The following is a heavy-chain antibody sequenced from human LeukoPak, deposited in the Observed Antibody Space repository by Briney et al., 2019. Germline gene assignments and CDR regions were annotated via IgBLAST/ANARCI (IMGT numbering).Heavy chain of an antibody. V-gene: IGHV4-34*01. CDR2: INHSGSP. CDR3: ARSVGGSIAPAGDY. Sequence: SETLSLTCAVYGGSFSGHYWSWIRQPPGRGLEWIGEINHSGSPNYNPSLKSRVTMSVDTSKSQFSLKLSSVTAADTAVYYYARSVGGSIAPAGDYWGQGTLVTVSS. CDR1: GGSFSGHY. D-gene: IGHD6-13*01. J-gene: IGHJ4*02.